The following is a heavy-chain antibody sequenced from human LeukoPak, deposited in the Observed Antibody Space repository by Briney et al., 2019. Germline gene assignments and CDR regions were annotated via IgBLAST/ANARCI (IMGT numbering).Heavy chain of an antibody. CDR3: ARGGAWYYYDSSGYYPNYFDY. CDR1: GGSINSYY. J-gene: IGHJ4*02. D-gene: IGHD3-22*01. V-gene: IGHV4-59*01. Sequence: PSETLSLTCSVSGGSINSYYWSWIRQLPGKGLEWIGNIYYTGSTNYNPSLQSRVTMSVDTSKNQFSLNVSSVTAADTAVYYCARGGAWYYYDSSGYYPNYFDYWGQGTLVTVSS. CDR2: IYYTGST.